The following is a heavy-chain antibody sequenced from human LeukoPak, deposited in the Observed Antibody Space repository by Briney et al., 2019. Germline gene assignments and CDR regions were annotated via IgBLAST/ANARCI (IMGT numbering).Heavy chain of an antibody. CDR1: GYTFTIYY. Sequence: GASVKVSCKASGYTFTIYYMHWVRQAPGQGLEWMGWINHNSGATSYAQRFQGRVTMTRDTSISTANMELSGLTSDDTAGYYCARNPPYCTSTSCYNDYWGQGTLVTVSS. D-gene: IGHD2-2*02. CDR2: INHNSGAT. V-gene: IGHV1-2*02. CDR3: ARNPPYCTSTSCYNDY. J-gene: IGHJ4*02.